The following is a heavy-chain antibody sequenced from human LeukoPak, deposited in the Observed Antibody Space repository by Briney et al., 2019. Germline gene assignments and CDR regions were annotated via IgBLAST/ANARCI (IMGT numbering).Heavy chain of an antibody. D-gene: IGHD6-19*01. CDR1: GFTFSSYS. Sequence: GGSLRLSCAASGFTFSSYSMNWVRQAPGKGLEWVSSISSSSSYIYYADSVKGRFTISRDNAKNSLYLQMNSLRAEDTAVYYCAREGIAVAGADYWGQGTLVTVSS. CDR3: AREGIAVAGADY. CDR2: ISSSSSYI. V-gene: IGHV3-21*01. J-gene: IGHJ4*02.